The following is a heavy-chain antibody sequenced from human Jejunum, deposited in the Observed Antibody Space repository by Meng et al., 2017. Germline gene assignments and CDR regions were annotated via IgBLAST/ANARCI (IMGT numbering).Heavy chain of an antibody. CDR1: CHTFNDYY. CDR3: ALCGGTCYPADS. J-gene: IGHJ4*02. V-gene: IGHV1-2*06. CDR2: NNPNSGGT. D-gene: IGHD2-21*01. Sequence: VQCGVQVNKPGPSGWSPDEASCHTFNDYYIHWVRHAPGQVLEWMGLNNPNSGGTDPEQSFQGRATMSSGTSFGTAFMELSSLRSDATAMYYSALCGGTCYPADSWGQGTLVTVSS.